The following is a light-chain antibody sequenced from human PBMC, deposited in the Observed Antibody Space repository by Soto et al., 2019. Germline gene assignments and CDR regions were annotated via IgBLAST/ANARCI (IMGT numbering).Light chain of an antibody. CDR2: EVS. CDR1: SSDVGGYNY. V-gene: IGLV2-14*01. Sequence: QSVLPQPASVSWSPGDVIAISCTGTSSDVGGYNYVSWYQQHPGKAPKLMIYEVSNRPSGVSNRFSGSKSGNTASLTISGLQAEEEADHYCSSYTSSSPYVFGTGTKVTVL. J-gene: IGLJ1*01. CDR3: SSYTSSSPYV.